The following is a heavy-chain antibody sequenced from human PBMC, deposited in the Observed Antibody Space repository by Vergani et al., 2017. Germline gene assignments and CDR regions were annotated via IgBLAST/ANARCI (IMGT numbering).Heavy chain of an antibody. CDR2: IIPILGIA. D-gene: IGHD1-26*01. J-gene: IGHJ4*02. Sequence: QGQLAQSGAEVKKPGSSVKVSCKASGGTFSSNSISWVRQAPGQGLEWMGRIIPILGIANYAQKFQGRVTITADKSTSTAYMELSSLRSEDTAVYYCARDPVGATMGVHFDYWGQGTLVTVSS. CDR1: GGTFSSNS. V-gene: IGHV1-69*04. CDR3: ARDPVGATMGVHFDY.